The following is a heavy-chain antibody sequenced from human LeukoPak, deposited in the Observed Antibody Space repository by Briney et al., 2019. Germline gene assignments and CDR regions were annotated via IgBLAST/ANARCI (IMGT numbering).Heavy chain of an antibody. CDR1: GYTFTSYG. V-gene: IGHV1-18*01. Sequence: EASVKVSCKASGYTFTSYGISWVRQAPGQGLEWMGWISAYNGNTNYAQKLQGRVTMTTDTSTSTAYMELRSLRSDDTAVYYCARTEAAADFSAFDIWGQGTMVTVSS. CDR2: ISAYNGNT. CDR3: ARTEAAADFSAFDI. J-gene: IGHJ3*02. D-gene: IGHD6-13*01.